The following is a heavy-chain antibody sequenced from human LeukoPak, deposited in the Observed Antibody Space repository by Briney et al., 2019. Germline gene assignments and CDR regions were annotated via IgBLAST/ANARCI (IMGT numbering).Heavy chain of an antibody. CDR3: ARAGPGSSCCGWFDP. J-gene: IGHJ5*02. D-gene: IGHD6-6*01. CDR2: IHYTGAT. Sequence: SETLSLTCTVSGDSISSGDYYWAWIRQLPGEGLEWIGYIHYTGATYHNPSLKSRAIISVDTSNNQFSLRLSSVTAADTASYYCARAGPGSSCCGWFDPWGQGTLVTVSS. V-gene: IGHV4-31*03. CDR1: GDSISSGDYY.